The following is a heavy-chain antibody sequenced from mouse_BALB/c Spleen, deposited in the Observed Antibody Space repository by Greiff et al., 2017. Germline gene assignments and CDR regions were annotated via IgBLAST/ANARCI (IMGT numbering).Heavy chain of an antibody. D-gene: IGHD2-3*01. CDR2: ISSGSSTI. Sequence: EVQLVESGGGLVQPGGSRKLSCAASGFTFSSFGMHWVRQAPEKGLEWVAYISSGSSTIYYADTVKGRFTISRDNPKNTLFLQMTSLRSEDTAMYYCARDGYSLMDYWGQGTSVTVSS. J-gene: IGHJ4*01. CDR1: GFTFSSFG. V-gene: IGHV5-17*02. CDR3: ARDGYSLMDY.